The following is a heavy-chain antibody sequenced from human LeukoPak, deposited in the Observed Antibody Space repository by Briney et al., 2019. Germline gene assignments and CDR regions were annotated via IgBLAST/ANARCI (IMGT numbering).Heavy chain of an antibody. J-gene: IGHJ4*02. CDR3: ASGAVTMLS. V-gene: IGHV4-34*01. D-gene: IGHD4-11*01. CDR1: GGSFSGYY. Sequence: PSETLSLTCAVFGGSFSGYYWSWIRQPPGKGLEWIGEINHSGSTNYNPSLKSRVTISVDTSKNQFSLKLSSVTAADTAVYYCASGAVTMLSWGQGTLVTVSS. CDR2: INHSGST.